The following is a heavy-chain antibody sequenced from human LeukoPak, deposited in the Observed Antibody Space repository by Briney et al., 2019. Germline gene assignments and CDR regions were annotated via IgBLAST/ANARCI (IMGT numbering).Heavy chain of an antibody. CDR1: GDPFSWTGFY. CDR3: VRAPDS. CDR2: LYPSGSR. V-gene: IGHV4-39*01. J-gene: IGHJ5*02. Sequence: SETLSLTCSAPGDPFSWTGFYWGWIRQPPGKWLEWIGSLYPSGSRHYNPSLTGRVSISVDTSKKQLFLKMTSVTAADAAVYYCVRAPDSWGRGILVTVSP.